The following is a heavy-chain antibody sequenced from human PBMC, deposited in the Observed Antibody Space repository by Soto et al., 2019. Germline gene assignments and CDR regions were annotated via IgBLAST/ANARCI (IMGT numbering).Heavy chain of an antibody. Sequence: QVQLVQSGAEVKEPGSSAKVSCKASGGGNLRDYRTTWVRRAPGQGLEWMGGIIPKLGSANYAQNFQGRVTVTADESTNTVYMELRSLRSDDTAVYYCARGGDGYNFGVVYWGQGTPVTVSS. V-gene: IGHV1-69*01. CDR2: IIPKLGSA. D-gene: IGHD2-21*01. J-gene: IGHJ4*02. CDR3: ARGGDGYNFGVVY. CDR1: GGGNLRDYR.